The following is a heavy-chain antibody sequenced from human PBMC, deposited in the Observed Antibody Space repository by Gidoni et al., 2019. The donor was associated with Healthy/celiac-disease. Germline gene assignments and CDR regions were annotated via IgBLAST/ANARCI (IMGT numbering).Heavy chain of an antibody. CDR1: GGSFSGYY. V-gene: IGHV4-34*01. CDR2: INHSGST. J-gene: IGHJ5*02. D-gene: IGHD2-15*01. Sequence: QVQLQQWGAGLLKPSETLSLTCAVYGGSFSGYYWSWIRQPPGKGLEWIGEINHSGSTNYNPSLKSRVTISVDTSKNQFSLKLSSVTAADTAVYYCARGLGVATRLNWFDPWGQGTLVTVSS. CDR3: ARGLGVATRLNWFDP.